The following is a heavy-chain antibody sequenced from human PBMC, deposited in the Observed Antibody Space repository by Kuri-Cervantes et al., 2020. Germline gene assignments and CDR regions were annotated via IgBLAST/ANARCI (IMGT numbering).Heavy chain of an antibody. J-gene: IGHJ4*02. CDR2: IYTSGST. CDR3: ARDSHYGDYRV. Sequence: SETLSLTCTVSGGSISSGSYYWSWIRQPAGKELEWIGRIYTSGSTNYNPSLKSRVTISVDTSKNQFSLKLSSVTAADTAVYYCARDSHYGDYRVWGQGTLVTVSS. V-gene: IGHV4-61*02. D-gene: IGHD4-17*01. CDR1: GGSISSGSYY.